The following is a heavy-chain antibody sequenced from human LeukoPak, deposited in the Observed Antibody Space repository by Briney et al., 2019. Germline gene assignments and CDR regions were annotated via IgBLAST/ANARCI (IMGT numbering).Heavy chain of an antibody. CDR2: IRYDGSNK. CDR3: AKDLAGSGYYPDAFDI. CDR1: GFTFSSYG. Sequence: GGSLRLSCAASGFTFSSYGMHWVRQAPGKGLEWVAFIRYDGSNKDYADSVKGRFTNSRDNSKNTLYLQMNSLRAEDTAVYYCAKDLAGSGYYPDAFDIWGQGTMVTVSS. V-gene: IGHV3-30*02. D-gene: IGHD3-22*01. J-gene: IGHJ3*02.